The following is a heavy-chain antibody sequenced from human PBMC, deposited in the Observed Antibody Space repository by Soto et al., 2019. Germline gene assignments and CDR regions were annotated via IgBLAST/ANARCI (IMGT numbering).Heavy chain of an antibody. CDR2: IYYSGGT. CDR1: GGSVSSGSYY. J-gene: IGHJ5*02. CDR3: APDNRCWYDRWFAP. Sequence: QVQLQESGPGLVKPSETLSLTCTVSGGSVSSGSYYWSWIRQPPGKGLEWIGYIYYSGGTNYNPSRTRRVSISVDTSKHECYLKRRAGTAADSAVYCGAPDNRCWYDRWFAPWGQGTLVTVSS. V-gene: IGHV4-61*01. D-gene: IGHD6-13*01.